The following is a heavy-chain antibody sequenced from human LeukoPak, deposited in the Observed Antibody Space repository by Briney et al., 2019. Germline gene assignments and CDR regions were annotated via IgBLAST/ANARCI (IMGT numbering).Heavy chain of an antibody. CDR3: ASLEAYNWNYHDAFDI. Sequence: LSLTCTVSGGSISSGSYYWSWIRQPAGKGLEWVSYISSSGSTIYYADSVKGRFTISRDNAKNSLYLQMNSLRAEDTAVYYCASLEAYNWNYHDAFDIWGQGTMVTVSS. J-gene: IGHJ3*02. CDR1: GGSISSGSYY. CDR2: ISSSGSTI. V-gene: IGHV3-11*04. D-gene: IGHD1-7*01.